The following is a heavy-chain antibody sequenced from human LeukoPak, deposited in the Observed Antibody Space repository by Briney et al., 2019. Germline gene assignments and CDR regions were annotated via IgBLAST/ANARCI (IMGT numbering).Heavy chain of an antibody. CDR2: ISSSSSYI. J-gene: IGHJ6*02. Sequence: GGSLRLSCAASGFSFNSDWMDWVRQAPGKGLEWVSSISSSSSYIYYADSVKGRFTISRDNAKNSLYLQMSNLRAKDTAVYFCARGGGLDVWGQGATVTVSS. CDR1: GFSFNSDW. V-gene: IGHV3-21*04. D-gene: IGHD3-16*01. CDR3: ARGGGLDV.